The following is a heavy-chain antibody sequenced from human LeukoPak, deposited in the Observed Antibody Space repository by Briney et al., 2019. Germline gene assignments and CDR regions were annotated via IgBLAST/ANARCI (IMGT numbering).Heavy chain of an antibody. CDR2: IYHSGST. CDR3: ARGQDYDMNDFDY. CDR1: GYSISSGYY. Sequence: SETLSLTCAVSGYSISSGYYWGWIRQPPGKGLEWIGSIYHSGSTYYNPSLKSRVTISVDTSKNHFSLKLSSVTAADTAVYYCARGQDYDMNDFDYWGQGTLVTVSP. V-gene: IGHV4-38-2*01. D-gene: IGHD3-22*01. J-gene: IGHJ4*02.